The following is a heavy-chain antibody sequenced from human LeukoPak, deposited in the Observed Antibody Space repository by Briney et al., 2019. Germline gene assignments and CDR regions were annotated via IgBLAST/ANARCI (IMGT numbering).Heavy chain of an antibody. D-gene: IGHD3-10*01. CDR3: ARERITMVRGEIDY. CDR1: GFTFSSYW. J-gene: IGHJ4*02. CDR2: INSDGSST. V-gene: IGHV3-74*01. Sequence: GGSLRLSCAASGFTFSSYWMHWVRQAPGKGLVWVSRINSDGSSTSYADSVKGRFTISRDNAKNTLYLQMNSLRAEDTAVYYCARERITMVRGEIDYWGQGTLVTVSS.